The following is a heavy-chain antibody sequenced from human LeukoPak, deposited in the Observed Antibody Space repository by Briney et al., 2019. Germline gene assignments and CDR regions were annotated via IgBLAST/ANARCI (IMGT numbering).Heavy chain of an antibody. Sequence: SETLSLTCAVYGGSFSGYYWSWIRQPPGKGLEWIGEINHSGSTNYNPSLKSRVTISVDTSKNQFSLKLSSVTAADTAVYYCASTPYYYGSGSYFRGWFDPWGQGTLVTVSS. CDR2: INHSGST. D-gene: IGHD3-10*01. J-gene: IGHJ5*02. CDR1: GGSFSGYY. V-gene: IGHV4-34*01. CDR3: ASTPYYYGSGSYFRGWFDP.